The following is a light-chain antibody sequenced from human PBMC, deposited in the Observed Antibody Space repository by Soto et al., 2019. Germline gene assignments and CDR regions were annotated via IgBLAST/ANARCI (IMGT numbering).Light chain of an antibody. V-gene: IGKV1-5*03. CDR2: KAS. CDR3: PQYNTYRA. Sequence: IRMTQSPSHLSASVGDRVTITCRASQSIGSWLAWHQQKPGKAPTLLIYKASTLESGVPSRFSGSGSGPELTLTISSLQPDEFEAEDCPQYNTYRAFGKGTKVEI. J-gene: IGKJ1*01. CDR1: QSIGSW.